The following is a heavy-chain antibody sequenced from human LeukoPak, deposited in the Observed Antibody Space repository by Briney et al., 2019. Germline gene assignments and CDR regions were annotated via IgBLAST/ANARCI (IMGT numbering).Heavy chain of an antibody. D-gene: IGHD5-12*01. CDR3: ARECGYSGYDRSYYYYYMDV. V-gene: IGHV4-4*07. J-gene: IGHJ6*03. Sequence: SETLSLTCTVSGGSISSSYWSWIRQPAGKGLEWIGRISTSGSTNYKPSLKSRVTMSVDTSKNQFSLKLSSVTAADTAVYYCARECGYSGYDRSYYYYYMDVWGKGTTVTVSS. CDR1: GGSISSSY. CDR2: ISTSGST.